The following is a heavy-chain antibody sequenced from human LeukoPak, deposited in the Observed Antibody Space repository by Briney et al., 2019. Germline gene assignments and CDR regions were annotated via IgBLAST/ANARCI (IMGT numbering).Heavy chain of an antibody. Sequence: GSSLRLSCAASGSTFSSYGSRWVRQAPGKGLEWVAVIWYDGSNKYYADSVKGRFTISRDNSKNTLYLQMNSLRAEDTAVYYCARDILDYWGQGTLVTVSS. V-gene: IGHV3-33*01. CDR2: IWYDGSNK. J-gene: IGHJ4*02. CDR1: GSTFSSYG. CDR3: ARDILDY. D-gene: IGHD2-21*01.